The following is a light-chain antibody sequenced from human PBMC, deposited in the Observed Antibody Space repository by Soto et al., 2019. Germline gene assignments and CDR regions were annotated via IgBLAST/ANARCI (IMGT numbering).Light chain of an antibody. CDR1: QSVSSNY. CDR3: QQYGRSPFT. Sequence: EIVMTQSPGTLSLSPGETATLSCRASQSVSSNYVAWFHQKPGQAPRLLIYGASSRATGVPDRFSASGSGTDFTLTISRLEPEDFAVYYCQQYGRSPFTFVPGTTVDIK. CDR2: GAS. V-gene: IGKV3-20*01. J-gene: IGKJ3*01.